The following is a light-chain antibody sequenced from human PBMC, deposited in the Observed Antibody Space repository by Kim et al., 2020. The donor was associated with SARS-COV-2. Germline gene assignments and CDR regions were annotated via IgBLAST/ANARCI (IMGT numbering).Light chain of an antibody. Sequence: EILMTQSPATLSVFLGVRATLSCRASQSVASNLAWYQQRPGQAPRLLIYGASTRATGIPARFSGSGSGTEFTLTISSLQSEDFAVYFCQQYNNWPLTFGGGTKVDIK. CDR3: QQYNNWPLT. V-gene: IGKV3-15*01. J-gene: IGKJ4*01. CDR2: GAS. CDR1: QSVASN.